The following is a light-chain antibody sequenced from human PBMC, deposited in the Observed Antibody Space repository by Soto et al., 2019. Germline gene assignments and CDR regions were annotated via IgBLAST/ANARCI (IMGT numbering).Light chain of an antibody. V-gene: IGKV1-5*03. CDR3: QHYNSYSEA. J-gene: IGKJ1*01. CDR1: QSISSW. Sequence: DIQMTQSPSTLSASVGDRVTITCRASQSISSWLAWYQQKPGKAPKLLIYKASTLKSGLPSRFSGSGSGTEFTLTISSLQPDDFATYYCQHYNSYSEAIGQGTKVDIK. CDR2: KAS.